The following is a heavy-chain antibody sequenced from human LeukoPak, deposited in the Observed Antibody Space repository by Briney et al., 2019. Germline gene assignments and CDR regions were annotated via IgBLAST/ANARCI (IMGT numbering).Heavy chain of an antibody. Sequence: SVKVSCKASGYTFTGYHMHWVRQAPGQGLEWMGGIIPIFGTANYAQKFQGRVTITADESTSTAYMELSSLRSEDTAVYYCALGFWSGYSSNWYFDPWGRGTLVTVSS. CDR1: GYTFTGYH. D-gene: IGHD3-3*01. J-gene: IGHJ2*01. CDR2: IIPIFGTA. CDR3: ALGFWSGYSSNWYFDP. V-gene: IGHV1-69*13.